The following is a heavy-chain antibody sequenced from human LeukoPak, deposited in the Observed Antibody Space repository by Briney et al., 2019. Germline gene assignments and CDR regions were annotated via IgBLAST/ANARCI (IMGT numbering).Heavy chain of an antibody. Sequence: SETLSLTCTVSGGSISSSSYYWGWIRQPPGKGLEWIGSIYYSGSTYYNPSLKSRVTISVDTSKNQFSLKLSSVTAADTAVYYCARRQWLAPWDYWGQGTLVTVSS. V-gene: IGHV4-39*01. CDR2: IYYSGST. D-gene: IGHD6-19*01. J-gene: IGHJ4*02. CDR3: ARRQWLAPWDY. CDR1: GGSISSSSYY.